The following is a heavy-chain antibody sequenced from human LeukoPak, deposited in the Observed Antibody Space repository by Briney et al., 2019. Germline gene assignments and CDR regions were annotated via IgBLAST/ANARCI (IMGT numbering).Heavy chain of an antibody. CDR1: GFTFDDYA. Sequence: PGGSLRLSCAASGFTFDDYAMHWVRQAPGKGLEWVSGISWNSGSIGYADSVEGRFTISRDNAKNSLYLQMNGLRPEDMALYYCAKDIDPITAAAPTFLDYWGQGTLVTVSS. CDR2: ISWNSGSI. J-gene: IGHJ4*02. CDR3: AKDIDPITAAAPTFLDY. D-gene: IGHD6-25*01. V-gene: IGHV3-9*03.